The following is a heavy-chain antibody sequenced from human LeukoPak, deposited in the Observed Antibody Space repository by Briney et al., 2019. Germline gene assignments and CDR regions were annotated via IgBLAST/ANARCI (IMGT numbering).Heavy chain of an antibody. J-gene: IGHJ4*02. D-gene: IGHD2/OR15-2a*01. V-gene: IGHV3-33*01. CDR3: ARDRGYFYDQLDY. CDR2: IWYDGSNE. CDR1: GFTFNTYA. Sequence: TGRSLRLSCAASGFTFNTYAMNWVRQAPGKGLEWVAVIWYDGSNEYYADSVKGRFTISRDDARNSLYLQMNSLKDEDTAVYYCARDRGYFYDQLDYWGQGTLVTVSS.